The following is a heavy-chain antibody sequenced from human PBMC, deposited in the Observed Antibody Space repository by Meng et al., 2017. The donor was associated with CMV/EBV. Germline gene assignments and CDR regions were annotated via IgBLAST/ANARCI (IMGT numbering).Heavy chain of an antibody. J-gene: IGHJ3*02. CDR1: GGTFSSYA. V-gene: IGHV1-69*05. CDR3: ARGYCSSTSCYNAFDI. D-gene: IGHD2-2*02. CDR2: NIPIFGTA. Sequence: SVKVSCKASGGTFSSYAISWVRQAPGQGLEWMGGNIPIFGTANYAQKFQGRVTITTDESTSTAYMELSSLRSEDTAVYYCARGYCSSTSCYNAFDIWGQGTMVTVSS.